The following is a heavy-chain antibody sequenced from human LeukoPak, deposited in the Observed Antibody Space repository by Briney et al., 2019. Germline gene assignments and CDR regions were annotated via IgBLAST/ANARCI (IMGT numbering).Heavy chain of an antibody. J-gene: IGHJ4*02. CDR1: GGSISSYY. V-gene: IGHV4-59*08. Sequence: ASETLSLTCTVSGGSISSYYWSWIRQPPGKGLEWIGYIYYSGSTNYNPSLKSRVTISVDTSKHQFSLKLSSVTAADTAVYYCARRERAAAGTFFFDYWGQGPLVTVSS. CDR2: IYYSGST. CDR3: ARRERAAAGTFFFDY. D-gene: IGHD6-13*01.